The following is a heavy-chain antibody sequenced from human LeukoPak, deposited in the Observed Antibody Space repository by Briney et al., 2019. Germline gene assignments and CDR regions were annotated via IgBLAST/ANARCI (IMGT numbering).Heavy chain of an antibody. V-gene: IGHV3-30-3*01. CDR3: ARDVYCSSTSCHAGGIY. Sequence: GGSLRLSCAASGFTFSSYAMHWVRQAPGKGLEWVAVISYDGSNKYYADSVKGRFTISRDNSKNTLYLQMNSLRAEDTAVYYCARDVYCSSTSCHAGGIYWGQGTLVTVSS. CDR2: ISYDGSNK. D-gene: IGHD2-2*01. J-gene: IGHJ4*02. CDR1: GFTFSSYA.